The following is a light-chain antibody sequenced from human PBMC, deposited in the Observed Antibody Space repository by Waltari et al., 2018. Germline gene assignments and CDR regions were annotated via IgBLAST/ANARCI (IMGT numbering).Light chain of an antibody. CDR3: ALYMGSGIWV. CDR2: KAN. J-gene: IGLJ3*02. Sequence: QTVVTQEPSLSVSPGGTVTLTCALSSGSVSFTSYATWYQQTPGQPPRTLIDKANRRSSGVPDRFSGFILGNKAALTITGAQAEYESDYYCALYMGSGIWVFGGGTKLTVL. V-gene: IGLV8-61*01. CDR1: SGSVSFTSY.